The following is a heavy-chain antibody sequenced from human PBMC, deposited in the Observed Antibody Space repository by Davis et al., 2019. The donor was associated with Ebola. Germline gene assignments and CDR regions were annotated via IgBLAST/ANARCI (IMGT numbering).Heavy chain of an antibody. Sequence: GESLKISCAASGFTFSDYYMSWIRQAPGKGLEWVSYISSSGSTIYYADSVKGRFTISRDNSKNTLYLQMNSLRAEDTAVYYCAKGTKYSSSSGFDYWGQGTLVTVSS. J-gene: IGHJ4*02. CDR3: AKGTKYSSSSGFDY. V-gene: IGHV3-11*01. CDR2: ISSSGSTI. D-gene: IGHD6-6*01. CDR1: GFTFSDYY.